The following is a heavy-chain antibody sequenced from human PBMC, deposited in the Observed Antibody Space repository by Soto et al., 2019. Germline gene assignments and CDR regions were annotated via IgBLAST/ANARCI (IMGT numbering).Heavy chain of an antibody. CDR2: IYPGDSDT. Sequence: PGESLKISCKGSGYSFTSYWIGWVRQMPGKGLEWMGIIYPGDSDTRYSPSFQGQVTISADKSISTAYLQWSSLKASDTAMYYCASPSAGYGNYYYYGMDVWGQGTTVTVSS. J-gene: IGHJ6*02. CDR3: ASPSAGYGNYYYYGMDV. V-gene: IGHV5-51*01. D-gene: IGHD4-17*01. CDR1: GYSFTSYW.